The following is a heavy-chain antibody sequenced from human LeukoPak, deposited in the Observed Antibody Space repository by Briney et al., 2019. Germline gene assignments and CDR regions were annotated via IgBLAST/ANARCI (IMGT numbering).Heavy chain of an antibody. D-gene: IGHD2-15*01. J-gene: IGHJ4*02. CDR2: ISGSSATK. CDR1: GLTFSRET. V-gene: IGHV3-23*01. Sequence: GGSLRLSCVVSGLTFSRETMGWVRQAPGKGLEWVSVISGSSATKKYGDSVKGRFTISRDNSKNTLYLQMNSLRAEDTAVYYCAKVGYCSGGSCYNYFDYWGQGTLVTVSS. CDR3: AKVGYCSGGSCYNYFDY.